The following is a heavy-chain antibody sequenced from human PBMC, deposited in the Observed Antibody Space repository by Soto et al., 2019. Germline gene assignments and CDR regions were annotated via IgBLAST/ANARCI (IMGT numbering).Heavy chain of an antibody. J-gene: IGHJ6*02. Sequence: QVQLVQSGAEVKKPGSSVKVSCKASGGTFSSYAISWVRQAPGQGLEWMGGIIPIFGTANYAQKFQGRVTITADESTXTXXMELSSLRSEDTAVYYCATHFSSGQSRAYYYGMDVWGQGTTVTVSS. CDR3: ATHFSSGQSRAYYYGMDV. D-gene: IGHD3-3*02. V-gene: IGHV1-69*12. CDR1: GGTFSSYA. CDR2: IIPIFGTA.